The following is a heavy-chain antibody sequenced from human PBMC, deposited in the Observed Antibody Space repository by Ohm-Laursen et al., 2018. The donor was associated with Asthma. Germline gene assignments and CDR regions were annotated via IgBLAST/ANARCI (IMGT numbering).Heavy chain of an antibody. D-gene: IGHD2-15*01. J-gene: IGHJ4*02. CDR2: INSVFGTS. CDR3: ARKAGSCITSNCYSLDF. CDR1: GGTLGTSV. Sequence: SVKVSCKSLGGTLGTSVIGWVRQAPGQGLEWLGGINSVFGTSTYAQKFHDRFTITADEYTSTVNMTLSSLTSEDTAVYYCARKAGSCITSNCYSLDFWGQGTLVTVSS. V-gene: IGHV1-69*13.